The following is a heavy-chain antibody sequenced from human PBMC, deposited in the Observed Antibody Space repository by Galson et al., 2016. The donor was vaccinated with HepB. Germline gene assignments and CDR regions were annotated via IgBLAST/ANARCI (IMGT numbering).Heavy chain of an antibody. CDR3: AKVMGRSYNDYVPPFDS. CDR2: ISYDGSNK. V-gene: IGHV3-30*18. Sequence: SLRLSCAASGFTFSTYGMHWVRQAPGKGLEWVAVISYDGSNKYYADSVKGRFTISRDNSENTVSLHMNRMRVEDTAVYYCAKVMGRSYNDYVPPFDSWGQGALFTVSS. CDR1: GFTFSTYG. J-gene: IGHJ4*02. D-gene: IGHD4/OR15-4a*01.